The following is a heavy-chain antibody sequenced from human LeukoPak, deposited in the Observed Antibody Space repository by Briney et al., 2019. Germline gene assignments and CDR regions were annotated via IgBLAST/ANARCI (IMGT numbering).Heavy chain of an antibody. V-gene: IGHV3-33*01. CDR2: IWYDGSNK. J-gene: IGHJ3*02. CDR1: GFTFSSYG. D-gene: IGHD2-2*01. CDR3: AHLGYCSSTSCSSTLLDAFDI. Sequence: GGFLRLSCAASGFTFSSYGMHWVRQAPGKGLEWVAVIWYDGSNKYYADSVKGRFTISRDNSKNTLYLQMNSLRAEDTAVYYCAHLGYCSSTSCSSTLLDAFDIWGQGTMVTVSS.